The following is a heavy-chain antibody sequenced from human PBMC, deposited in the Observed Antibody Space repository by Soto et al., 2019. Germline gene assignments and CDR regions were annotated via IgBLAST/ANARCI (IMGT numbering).Heavy chain of an antibody. V-gene: IGHV3-23*01. CDR3: AKHLSGQYRFLEWLSEYYFEY. CDR1: GFTFSSYA. J-gene: IGHJ4*02. Sequence: GGSLRLSCAASGFTFSSYAMSWVRQAPGKGLEWVSAISGSGGSTYYADSVKGRFTISRDNSKNTLYLQMNSLRAEDTAVYYCAKHLSGQYRFLEWLSEYYFEYWGQGTLVTVSS. D-gene: IGHD3-3*01. CDR2: ISGSGGST.